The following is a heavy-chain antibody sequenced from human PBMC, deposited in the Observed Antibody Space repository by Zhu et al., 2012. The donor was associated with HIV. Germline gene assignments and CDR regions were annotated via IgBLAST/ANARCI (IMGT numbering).Heavy chain of an antibody. Sequence: QMLESGGGLVPPGGSLRLSCAPSGFTFNSYAMTWVRQAPGKGLEWLSSITGTGGDTYYADSVKGRFTMSRDNSKNILYLQMNSLRAEDTAVYHCAKVRGSGWYYFDSWGQGTLVHRLL. D-gene: IGHD6-19*01. CDR1: GFTFNSYA. CDR3: AKVRGSGWYYFDS. V-gene: IGHV3-23*01. J-gene: IGHJ4*02. CDR2: ITGTGGDT.